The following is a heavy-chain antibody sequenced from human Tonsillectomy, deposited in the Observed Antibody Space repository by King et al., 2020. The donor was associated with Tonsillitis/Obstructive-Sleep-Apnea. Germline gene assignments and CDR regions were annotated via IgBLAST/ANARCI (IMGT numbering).Heavy chain of an antibody. J-gene: IGHJ4*02. V-gene: IGHV3-21*01. D-gene: IGHD6-13*01. CDR2: ISSSSSYI. CDR3: ARDPGYSSSWYPYFDY. CDR1: GFTFSSYS. Sequence: VQLVESGGGLVKPGGSLRLSCAASGFTFSSYSMNWVRQAPGKGLEWVSSISSSSSYIYYADSVKGRFTISRDNAKNSLYLQMNSLRAEDTAVYYCARDPGYSSSWYPYFDYWGPGTLVTVSS.